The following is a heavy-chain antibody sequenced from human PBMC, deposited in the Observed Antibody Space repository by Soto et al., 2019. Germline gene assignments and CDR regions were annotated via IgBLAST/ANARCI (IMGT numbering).Heavy chain of an antibody. Sequence: EVQLVESGGGLVQPGGSLRLSCAASGFTFSSYWMSWVRQAPGKGLEWVANIKQDGSEKYYVDSVKGRFTISRDNAKNSLYLQMNSLRAEDTAVYYCARDRSATIYDYIWGSYRFNWFDPWGQGTLVTVSS. CDR2: IKQDGSEK. CDR3: ARDRSATIYDYIWGSYRFNWFDP. CDR1: GFTFSSYW. J-gene: IGHJ5*02. V-gene: IGHV3-7*01. D-gene: IGHD3-16*02.